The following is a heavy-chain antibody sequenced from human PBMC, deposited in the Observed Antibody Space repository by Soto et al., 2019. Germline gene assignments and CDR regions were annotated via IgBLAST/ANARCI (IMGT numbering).Heavy chain of an antibody. CDR1: GFTFSSYA. Sequence: EVQLLESGGGLVQPGGSLRLSCAASGFTFSSYAMSWVRQAPGKGLEWVSAISGSGGSTYYGDSVKGRFTISRDNSKNTLYLQMNSLRAEDTDVYYCAKAEYSSSSRFTFEYWGQGTLVTVAS. D-gene: IGHD6-6*01. J-gene: IGHJ4*02. CDR2: ISGSGGST. V-gene: IGHV3-23*01. CDR3: AKAEYSSSSRFTFEY.